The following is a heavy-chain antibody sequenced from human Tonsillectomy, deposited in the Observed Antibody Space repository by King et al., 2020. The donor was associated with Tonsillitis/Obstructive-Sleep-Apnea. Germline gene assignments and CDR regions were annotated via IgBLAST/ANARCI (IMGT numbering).Heavy chain of an antibody. J-gene: IGHJ5*02. CDR2: IYPGDSET. CDR3: ARPYCGGGTCYSGWFDP. CDR1: GYSFSNNW. D-gene: IGHD2-15*01. Sequence: QLVQSGAEVKKPGESLKISCKGSGYSFSNNWIGWVRQLPGKGLEWMGIIYPGDSETRYSPSFQGQVTISADQSISTAYLQWSSLKASDTAIYYCARPYCGGGTCYSGWFDPWGQGTLVTVSS. V-gene: IGHV5-51*01.